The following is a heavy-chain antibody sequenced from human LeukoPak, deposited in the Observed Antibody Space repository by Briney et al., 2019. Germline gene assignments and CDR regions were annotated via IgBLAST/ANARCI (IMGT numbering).Heavy chain of an antibody. D-gene: IGHD4-23*01. CDR2: ISPGDSDT. CDR1: GYTFTGYW. V-gene: IGHV5-51*01. CDR3: ASTVSYGGNWGGDAFDI. J-gene: IGHJ3*02. Sequence: GESLKISCKGSGYTFTGYWIGWVRQMPGKGLEWMGIISPGDSDTRYSPSFQGQVTISADKSISTAYLQWSSLKASDTAMYYCASTVSYGGNWGGDAFDIWGQGTMVTVSS.